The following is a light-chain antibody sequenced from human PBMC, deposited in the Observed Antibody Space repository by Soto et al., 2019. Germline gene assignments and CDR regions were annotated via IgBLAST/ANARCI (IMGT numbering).Light chain of an antibody. J-gene: IGKJ1*01. CDR1: ESPLYNNTYTY. CDR3: MQALQLRT. CDR2: FGS. Sequence: AMSQSPLTLPVSAGERASVGCRSSESPLYNNTYTYLDWYVQKPGQSPQLLIYFGSNRAPGVPDGLSGTGPGRDFPLKSNRVEAQDVGRYLCMQALQLRTLGQGTTL. V-gene: IGKV2-28*01.